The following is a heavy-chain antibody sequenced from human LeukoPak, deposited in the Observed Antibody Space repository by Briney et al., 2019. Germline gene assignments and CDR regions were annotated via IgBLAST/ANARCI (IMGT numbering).Heavy chain of an antibody. CDR3: ARDYYGSGSYLYFRY. J-gene: IGHJ4*02. V-gene: IGHV1-2*02. CDR2: INPNTGGT. CDR1: GYTFTGYY. Sequence: ASVKVSCKASGYTFTGYYMHWVRQAPGQGPEWMGWINPNTGGTNYAQKFQGRVTMTRDTSTSTAYMELRSLRSDDTAVYYCARDYYGSGSYLYFRYWGQGTLVTVSS. D-gene: IGHD3-10*01.